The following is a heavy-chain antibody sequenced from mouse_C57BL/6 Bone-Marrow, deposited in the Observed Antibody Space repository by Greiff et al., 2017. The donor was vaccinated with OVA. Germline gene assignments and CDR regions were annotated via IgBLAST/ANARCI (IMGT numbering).Heavy chain of an antibody. J-gene: IGHJ1*03. CDR2: IDPSDSYT. CDR3: ARQGGDYERYWYFDD. V-gene: IGHV1-50*01. Sequence: QVQLQQPGAELVKPGASVKLSCKASGYTFTSYWMQWVKQRPGQGLEWIGEIDPSDSYTNYNQKFKGKATLTVDTSSSTANMQLSSLTSEDTAVYYCARQGGDYERYWYFDDWGTGTTVTVSS. D-gene: IGHD2-4*01. CDR1: GYTFTSYW.